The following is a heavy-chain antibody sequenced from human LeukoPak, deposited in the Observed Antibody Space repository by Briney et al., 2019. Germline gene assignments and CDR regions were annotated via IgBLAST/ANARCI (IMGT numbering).Heavy chain of an antibody. V-gene: IGHV3-30*18. Sequence: GGSLRLSCAASGFTFSSYGMHWVRQAPGKGLEWVAVISYDGSNKYYADSVKGRFTISRDNSKNTLYLQMNSLRAEDTAVYYCAKARRQGGWNVDYWGQGTLVTVSS. D-gene: IGHD6-19*01. CDR1: GFTFSSYG. CDR2: ISYDGSNK. J-gene: IGHJ4*02. CDR3: AKARRQGGWNVDY.